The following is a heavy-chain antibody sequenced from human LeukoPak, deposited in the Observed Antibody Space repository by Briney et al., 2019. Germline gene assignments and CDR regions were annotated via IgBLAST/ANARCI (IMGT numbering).Heavy chain of an antibody. CDR2: IYPGDSNT. Sequence: GESLKISCTGSGYSFTNYWIAWVRQMPGKGLEWMGVIYPGDSNTKYSPPFQGQVTISADTSISTAFLQWSSLKASDTAMYYCARRATPGGSYGRYCFDQWGQGTLVTASS. CDR1: GYSFTNYW. J-gene: IGHJ4*02. D-gene: IGHD1-26*01. CDR3: ARRATPGGSYGRYCFDQ. V-gene: IGHV5-51*01.